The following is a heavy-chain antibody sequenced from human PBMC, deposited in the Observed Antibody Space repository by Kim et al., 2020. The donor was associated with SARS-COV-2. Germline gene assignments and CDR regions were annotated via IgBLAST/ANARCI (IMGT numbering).Heavy chain of an antibody. D-gene: IGHD5-12*01. J-gene: IGHJ6*02. CDR2: IIPILGIA. CDR3: ARVTDGYNSYYYYGMDV. Sequence: SVKVSCKASGGTFSSYAISWVRQAPGQGLEWMGRIIPILGIANYAQKFQGRVTITADKSTSTAYMELSSLRSEDTAVYYCARVTDGYNSYYYYGMDVWG. V-gene: IGHV1-69*04. CDR1: GGTFSSYA.